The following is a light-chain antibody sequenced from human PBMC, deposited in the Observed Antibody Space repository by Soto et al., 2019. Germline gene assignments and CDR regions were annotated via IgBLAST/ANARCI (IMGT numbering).Light chain of an antibody. CDR3: QQYGSSPPVT. Sequence: EIVMTQSPATLSVSPGERATLSCRASQTVTRSYLAWYQQKPGQAPRLLIYGASTRATGIPARFSGSGSGTDFTLTISRLEPEDFAVYYCQQYGSSPPVTFGQGTKVDI. CDR1: QTVTRSY. V-gene: IGKV3-20*01. CDR2: GAS. J-gene: IGKJ1*01.